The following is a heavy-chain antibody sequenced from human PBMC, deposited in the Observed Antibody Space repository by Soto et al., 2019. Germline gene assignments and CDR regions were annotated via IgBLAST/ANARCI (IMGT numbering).Heavy chain of an antibody. CDR3: TTDVAGYGDYYLDYYGMDV. V-gene: IGHV3-15*01. CDR2: IKSKTDGGTT. D-gene: IGHD4-17*01. Sequence: GGSLRLSCAASGFTFSNAWMSWVRQAPGKGLEWVGRIKSKTDGGTTDYAAPVKGRFTISRDDSKNTLYLQMNSLKTEDTAVYYCTTDVAGYGDYYLDYYGMDVRGQGTTVTVSS. CDR1: GFTFSNAW. J-gene: IGHJ6*02.